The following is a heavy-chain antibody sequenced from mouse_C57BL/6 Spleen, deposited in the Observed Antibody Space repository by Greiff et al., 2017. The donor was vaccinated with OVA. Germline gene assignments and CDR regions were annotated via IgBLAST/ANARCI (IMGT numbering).Heavy chain of an antibody. CDR3: ARRGDSSGSYYFDY. CDR1: GFTFSSYT. V-gene: IGHV5-9*01. D-gene: IGHD3-2*02. CDR2: ISGGGGNT. J-gene: IGHJ2*01. Sequence: EVMLVESGGGLVKPGGSLKLSCAASGFTFSSYTMSWVRQTPEKRLEWVATISGGGGNTYYPDSVKGRFTISRDNAKNTQYLQMSSLRSEDTALYYCARRGDSSGSYYFDYWGQGTTLTVSS.